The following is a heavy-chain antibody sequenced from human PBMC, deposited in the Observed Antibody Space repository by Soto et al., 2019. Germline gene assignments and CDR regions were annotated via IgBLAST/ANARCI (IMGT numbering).Heavy chain of an antibody. CDR2: INQDGSEK. Sequence: VGSLRLSCAASGFTSSGFWMTWVRQAPGRGLEWVANINQDGSEKHYVDSVKGRFTISRDNAKDSLSLQMNSLRDEDTAIYYCARDYSNPRGRFDPWGQGTLVTVSS. CDR3: ARDYSNPRGRFDP. D-gene: IGHD4-4*01. J-gene: IGHJ5*02. CDR1: GFTSSGFW. V-gene: IGHV3-7*03.